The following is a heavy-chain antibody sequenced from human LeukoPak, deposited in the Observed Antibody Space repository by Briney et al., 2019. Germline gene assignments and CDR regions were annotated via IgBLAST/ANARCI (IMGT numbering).Heavy chain of an antibody. V-gene: IGHV1-69*06. D-gene: IGHD2-15*01. Sequence: SVKVSCKASGGTFSSYAFSWVRQAPGQGLEWMGGIIPIFGTPNYAQKFQGRVTITADKSTSTAYMELSSLRSEDTAVYYCARDNGYCSGGTCYNAFDIWGQGTMVTVSS. J-gene: IGHJ3*02. CDR1: GGTFSSYA. CDR3: ARDNGYCSGGTCYNAFDI. CDR2: IIPIFGTP.